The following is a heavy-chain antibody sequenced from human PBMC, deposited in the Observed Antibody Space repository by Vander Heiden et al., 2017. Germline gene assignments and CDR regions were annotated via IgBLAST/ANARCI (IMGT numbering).Heavy chain of an antibody. V-gene: IGHV4-34*01. J-gene: IGHJ4*02. D-gene: IGHD6-13*01. Sequence: QLEQWGTRLLKHSENMSLTCADSGASLCGYYWTWIRQSPGRGLECIGEINHGGSINYNPSLKSRLDISIDTSKRQVSLNINSVTAADTAFYYFARVSGSWQHYFDYWGQGTLVTVSS. CDR2: INHGGSI. CDR3: ARVSGSWQHYFDY. CDR1: GASLCGYY.